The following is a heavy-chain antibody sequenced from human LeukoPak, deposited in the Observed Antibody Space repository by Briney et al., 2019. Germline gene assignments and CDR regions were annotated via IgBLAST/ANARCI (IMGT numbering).Heavy chain of an antibody. Sequence: GGSLRLSCAASGFSFSSYSLKWVRQAPGKGLEWVSSISTGGTYIHSADSLKGRFTISRDDAKNSLYLQMNSLRAEDTAVYYCARDFDFYCSGGICYSPRRSDYWGQGTLVTVSS. CDR2: ISTGGTYI. CDR3: ARDFDFYCSGGICYSPRRSDY. D-gene: IGHD2-15*01. CDR1: GFSFSSYS. V-gene: IGHV3-21*01. J-gene: IGHJ4*02.